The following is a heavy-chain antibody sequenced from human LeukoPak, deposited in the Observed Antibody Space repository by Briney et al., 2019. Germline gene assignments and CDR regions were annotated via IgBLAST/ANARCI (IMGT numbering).Heavy chain of an antibody. CDR2: INPDGSVT. J-gene: IGHJ5*02. CDR3: TRNFDYGDYL. V-gene: IGHV3-74*01. CDR1: GFTFSSYW. Sequence: PGGYLRRYGVASGFTFSSYWTHWVRQDPGKGLVWVSRINPDGSVTGYADSVKGRFTVSRDNAKNTLDLQMNSLRAEDTAIYYCTRNFDYGDYLWGQGTLVTVSS. D-gene: IGHD4-17*01.